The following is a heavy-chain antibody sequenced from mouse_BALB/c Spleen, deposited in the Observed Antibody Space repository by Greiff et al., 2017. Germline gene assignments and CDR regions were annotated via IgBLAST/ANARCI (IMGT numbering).Heavy chain of an antibody. J-gene: IGHJ4*01. Sequence: EVQLVESGPSLVKPSQTLSLTCSVTGDSITSGYWNWIRKFPGNKLEYMGYISYSGSTYYNPSLKSRISITRDTSKNQYYLQLNSVTTEDTATYYCARYDYGSPYYAMDYWGQGTSVTVSS. CDR2: ISYSGST. CDR3: ARYDYGSPYYAMDY. CDR1: GDSITSGY. D-gene: IGHD2-4*01. V-gene: IGHV3-8*02.